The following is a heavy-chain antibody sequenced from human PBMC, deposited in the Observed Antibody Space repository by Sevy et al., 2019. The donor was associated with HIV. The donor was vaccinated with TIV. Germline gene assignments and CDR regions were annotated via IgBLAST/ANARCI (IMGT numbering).Heavy chain of an antibody. CDR3: ARDLEFYDSGDYGPAFMPDF. V-gene: IGHV3-33*01. J-gene: IGHJ4*01. CDR1: GFTFSSFG. D-gene: IGHD4-17*01. CDR2: IWFDGSNT. Sequence: GGSLRLSCAASGFTFSSFGMHWVRQAPGKGLEWVAVIWFDGSNTYYADSVKGRFTISRDIAKNTLHLHMNSLRAEDTAGYYCARDLEFYDSGDYGPAFMPDFWGHGTLVTVSS.